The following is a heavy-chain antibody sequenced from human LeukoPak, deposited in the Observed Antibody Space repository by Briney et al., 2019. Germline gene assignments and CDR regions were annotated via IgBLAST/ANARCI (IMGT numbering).Heavy chain of an antibody. Sequence: GESLKISCKGSGYTFTSYWIGWVRQMPGKGLEWMGIIYSGDSDTRYSPSFQGQVSISADKSISTVYLQWSSLKASDTAMYYGARHPNGVTFDYWGQGTLVTVSS. V-gene: IGHV5-51*01. CDR1: GYTFTSYW. D-gene: IGHD2-8*01. CDR2: IYSGDSDT. J-gene: IGHJ4*02. CDR3: ARHPNGVTFDY.